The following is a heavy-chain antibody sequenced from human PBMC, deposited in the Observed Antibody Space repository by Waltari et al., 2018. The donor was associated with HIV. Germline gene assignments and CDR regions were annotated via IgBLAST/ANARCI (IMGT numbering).Heavy chain of an antibody. J-gene: IGHJ6*04. CDR1: GGPIRRSSYY. D-gene: IGHD2-21*02. CDR2: VYYRGST. V-gene: IGHV4-39*01. Sequence: QLQLQESGPGLVQPSEPLSLTAPVSGGPIRRSSYYWAWLRQPPGKGLEWIGSVYYRGSTYYDPSLKSRVTISADTSKSQFSLKVSSVTAADTAVYYCVTYCGGDCYSGYYYGMDVWGKGTTVTVSS. CDR3: VTYCGGDCYSGYYYGMDV.